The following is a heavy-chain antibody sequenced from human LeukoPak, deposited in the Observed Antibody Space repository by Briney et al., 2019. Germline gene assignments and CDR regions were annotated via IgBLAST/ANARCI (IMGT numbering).Heavy chain of an antibody. J-gene: IGHJ4*02. Sequence: PGGSLRLSCAASGFTFSSYWMHWVRQAPGKGLEWVAFIRYDGSNKYYADSVKGRFTISRDNSKNTLYLQMNSLRAEDTAVYYCAKVVAAAGTHDYWGQGTLVTVSS. V-gene: IGHV3-30*02. CDR1: GFTFSSYW. CDR3: AKVVAAAGTHDY. CDR2: IRYDGSNK. D-gene: IGHD6-13*01.